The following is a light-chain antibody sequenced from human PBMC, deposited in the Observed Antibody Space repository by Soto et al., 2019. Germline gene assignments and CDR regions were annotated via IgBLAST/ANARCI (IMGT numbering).Light chain of an antibody. CDR1: QSLFHSPSNKNY. V-gene: IGKV4-1*01. Sequence: DIVMTQSPDSLAVSLGERATINCKSSQSLFHSPSNKNYLAWYQQKPGHPPRLLISWASTRESGVPDRFSGSGSGTDFTLTVSSLQAEEVAVYYCQQYDPSPPTFGGGSKVEI. CDR2: WAS. J-gene: IGKJ4*01. CDR3: QQYDPSPPT.